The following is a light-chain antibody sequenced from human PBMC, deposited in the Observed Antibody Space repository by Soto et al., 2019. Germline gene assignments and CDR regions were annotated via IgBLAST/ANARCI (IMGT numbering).Light chain of an antibody. CDR1: QSITIY. CDR2: AAS. J-gene: IGKJ5*01. V-gene: IGKV1-12*01. Sequence: DIQMTQSPSSLSAYVGDRVNITCRASQSITIYVNWYQQKPGKAPKLLIYAASSLQSGVPSRFSGSGSGTDFTLTISSLQPEDFATYYCQQANSFPITFGQGTRLEIK. CDR3: QQANSFPIT.